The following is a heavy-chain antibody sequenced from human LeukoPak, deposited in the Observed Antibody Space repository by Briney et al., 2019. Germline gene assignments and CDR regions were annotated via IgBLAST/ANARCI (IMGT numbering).Heavy chain of an antibody. V-gene: IGHV3-33*06. CDR2: IWYDGSNK. D-gene: IGHD6-13*01. J-gene: IGHJ3*02. Sequence: GGSLRLSCAASGFTFTSYGMNWVRQAPGKGLEWVAVIWYDGSNKYYADSVKGRFTISRDNSKNTLYLQMNSLRAEDTAVYYCAKYSSSWYGNDDAFDIWGQGTMVTVSS. CDR3: AKYSSSWYGNDDAFDI. CDR1: GFTFTSYG.